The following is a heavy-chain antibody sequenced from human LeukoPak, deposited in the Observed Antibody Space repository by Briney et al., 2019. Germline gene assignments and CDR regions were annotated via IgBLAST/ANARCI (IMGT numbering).Heavy chain of an antibody. CDR2: ISTSGGNT. V-gene: IGHV3-23*01. D-gene: IGHD3-3*01. Sequence: GGSLRLSCAASGFTFSSYSMSWVRQAPGKGLEWVSAISTSGGNTYYADSVKGRFTISRDNSKNTLYLQMNSLRAEDTAVYYCATSSTLWSGYYTTHDYWGQGTLVTVSS. J-gene: IGHJ4*02. CDR3: ATSSTLWSGYYTTHDY. CDR1: GFTFSSYS.